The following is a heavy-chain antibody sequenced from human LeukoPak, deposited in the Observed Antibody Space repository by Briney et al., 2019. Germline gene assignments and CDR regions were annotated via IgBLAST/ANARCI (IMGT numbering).Heavy chain of an antibody. D-gene: IGHD1-26*01. CDR2: ISISTSSI. V-gene: IGHV3-48*01. CDR3: AKDYEPLVGVHRWGDWFDP. CDR1: GFTFSSYS. J-gene: IGHJ5*02. Sequence: GGSLRLSCVGSGFTFSSYSMSWVRQAPGKGLEWVSYISISTSSIDYADSVKGRFTISRDNSKNTLYLQMNSLRAEDTAVYYCAKDYEPLVGVHRWGDWFDPWGQGTLVTVSS.